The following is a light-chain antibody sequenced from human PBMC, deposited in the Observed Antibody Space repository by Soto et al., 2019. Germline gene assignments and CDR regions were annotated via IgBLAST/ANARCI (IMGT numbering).Light chain of an antibody. CDR3: QHYGDSSWT. CDR2: GTS. V-gene: IGKV3-20*01. J-gene: IGKJ1*01. Sequence: EIVLTQSPGTLSLSPGERATLSCRADRSVSDTLLTWFQQKPGQAPWLLIFGTSNRAPGIPDRFSGSGSGTDFTLTISRLEPDDFAVYYCQHYGDSSWTFGQGTKVEIK. CDR1: RSVSDTL.